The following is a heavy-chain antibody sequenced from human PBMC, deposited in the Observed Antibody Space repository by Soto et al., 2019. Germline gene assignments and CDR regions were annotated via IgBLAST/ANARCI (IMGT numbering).Heavy chain of an antibody. CDR1: GFTFSDHY. CDR3: AREGCSSTSCYLPPYYYYGMDV. Sequence: GGSLRLSCAASGFTFSDHYMDWVRQAPGKGLEWVGRTRNKANSYTTEYAASVKGRFTISRDDSKNSLYLQMNSLKTEDTAVYYCAREGCSSTSCYLPPYYYYGMDVRGQGTTVTVSS. J-gene: IGHJ6*02. CDR2: TRNKANSYTT. D-gene: IGHD2-2*01. V-gene: IGHV3-72*01.